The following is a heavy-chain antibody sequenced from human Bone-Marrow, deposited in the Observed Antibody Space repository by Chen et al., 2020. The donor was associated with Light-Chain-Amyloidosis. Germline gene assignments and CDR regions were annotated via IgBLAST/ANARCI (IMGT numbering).Heavy chain of an antibody. CDR3: AACSGSYYEAFFDY. Sequence: QLQLQESGPGLVKPSETLSLTCTVSGGSISSSSYYWGWIRQPPGKGLEWIGSIYYSGSTYYNPSLKSRVTISVDTSKNQFSLKLSSVTAADTAVYYCAACSGSYYEAFFDYWGQGTLVTVSS. D-gene: IGHD1-26*01. CDR1: GGSISSSSYY. J-gene: IGHJ4*02. V-gene: IGHV4-39*01. CDR2: IYYSGST.